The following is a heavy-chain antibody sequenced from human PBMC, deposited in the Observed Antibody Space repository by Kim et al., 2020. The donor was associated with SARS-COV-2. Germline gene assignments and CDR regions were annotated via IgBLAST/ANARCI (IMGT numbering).Heavy chain of an antibody. CDR1: GYRFTTYA. V-gene: IGHV1-2*01. CDR3: AWAGGIGKIPPPDGSDL. D-gene: IGHD1-1*01. J-gene: IGHJ2*01. CDR2: INPDNGAP. Sequence: ASVKVSCKTSGYRFTTYAISWVRQAPGQGLEWMGRINPDNGAPNYAQKFQGRVTITTDDSPHRLHRQRQTQISQDAGVFFCAWAGGIGKIPPPDGSDLWG.